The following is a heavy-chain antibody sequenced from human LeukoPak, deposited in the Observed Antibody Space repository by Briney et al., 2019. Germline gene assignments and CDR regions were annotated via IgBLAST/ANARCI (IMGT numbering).Heavy chain of an antibody. J-gene: IGHJ5*02. Sequence: ASVKVSCKASGGTFSSYAISWVRQAPGQGLEWMGWINPNSGGTNYAQKFQGRVTMTRDTSISTAYMELSRLRSDDTAVYYCARQWLVDWFDPWGQGTLVTVSS. CDR3: ARQWLVDWFDP. V-gene: IGHV1-2*02. D-gene: IGHD6-19*01. CDR1: GGTFSSYA. CDR2: INPNSGGT.